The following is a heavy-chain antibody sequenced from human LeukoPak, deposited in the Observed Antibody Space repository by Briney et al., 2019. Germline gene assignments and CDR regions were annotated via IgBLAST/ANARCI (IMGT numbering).Heavy chain of an antibody. V-gene: IGHV3-74*01. CDR3: ARANWGPCSSTSCFLPLDY. J-gene: IGHJ4*02. D-gene: IGHD2-2*01. CDR2: INSDGSST. CDR1: GFTFSSYW. Sequence: HPGGSLRLSCAASGFTFSSYWMHWVRRAPGKGLVWVSRINSDGSSTSYADSVKGRFTISRDNAKNSLYLQMNSLRAEDTAVYYCARANWGPCSSTSCFLPLDYWGQGTLVTVSS.